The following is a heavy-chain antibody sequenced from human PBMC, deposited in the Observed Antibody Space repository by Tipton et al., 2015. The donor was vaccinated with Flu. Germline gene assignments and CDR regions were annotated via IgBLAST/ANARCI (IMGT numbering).Heavy chain of an antibody. J-gene: IGHJ5*01. CDR1: GSSIRSSNYY. V-gene: IGHV4-38-2*01. CDR2: TFHSGNS. CDR3: ARRDYSNYVSEPKNWFDS. Sequence: LRLSCAVSGSSIRSSNYYWGWIRQPPGKGLEWIGNTFHSGNSYHNLSLKSRVTISVDTSKTQFSLKLSSVTAADTAVYYCARRDYSNYVSEPKNWFDSWGQGALVTVSS. D-gene: IGHD4-11*01.